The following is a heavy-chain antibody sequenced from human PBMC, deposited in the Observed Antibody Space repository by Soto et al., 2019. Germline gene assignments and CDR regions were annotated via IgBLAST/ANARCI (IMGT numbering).Heavy chain of an antibody. CDR3: ARAGAAPYYYYGMDV. Sequence: QVQLVQSGAEVRKPGASVKVSCKASGYTFTSSGISWLRQAPGQGLEWMGWISTYNGDTNDAPKFQDRVTMTIDRSTSTAYMELRSLRSDDAAMYYCARAGAAPYYYYGMDVWGQGTRVTVSS. J-gene: IGHJ6*02. CDR2: ISTYNGDT. CDR1: GYTFTSSG. D-gene: IGHD2-15*01. V-gene: IGHV1-18*01.